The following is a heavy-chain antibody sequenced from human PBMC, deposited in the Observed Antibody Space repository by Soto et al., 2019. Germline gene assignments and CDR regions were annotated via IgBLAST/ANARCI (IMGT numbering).Heavy chain of an antibody. J-gene: IGHJ5*02. CDR1: GGSFSGYY. Sequence: QVQLQQWGAGLLKPSETLSLTCAVYGGSFSGYYWSWIRQPPGKGLEWIGEINHSGSTNYNPSLNSRVTISVDTSKNQFSLKLSSVTAADTAVYYCARRKGRGRTKVNTSGVVDPWGQGTLVTVSS. CDR2: INHSGST. V-gene: IGHV4-34*01. D-gene: IGHD4-17*01. CDR3: ARRKGRGRTKVNTSGVVDP.